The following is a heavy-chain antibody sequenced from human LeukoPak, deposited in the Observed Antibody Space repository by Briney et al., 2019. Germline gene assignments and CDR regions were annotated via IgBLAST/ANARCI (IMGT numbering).Heavy chain of an antibody. CDR2: IKQDGSQT. V-gene: IGHV3-7*01. J-gene: IGHJ4*02. D-gene: IGHD1-26*01. Sequence: GGSLRLSCAASGFTFSSYWMTWVRQAPGKRLEWVANIKQDGSQTYYVDSVKGRFTISRDSAKNSLYLQMNSLRVEDTAVYYCARDTRGGAFDYWGQGTLVTVSS. CDR3: ARDTRGGAFDY. CDR1: GFTFSSYW.